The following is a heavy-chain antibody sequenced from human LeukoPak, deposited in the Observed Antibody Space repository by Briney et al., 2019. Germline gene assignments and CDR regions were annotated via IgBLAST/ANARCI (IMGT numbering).Heavy chain of an antibody. V-gene: IGHV1-2*02. Sequence: ASVKVSCKASGYTFTGYYMHWVRQAPGQGLEWMGWINPNSGGTTYAQKFQDRVTMTRDTSISTAYMELSGLRSDDTAVYYCARERRYSSSASYFDYWGQGTLVTVSS. J-gene: IGHJ4*02. CDR3: ARERRYSSSASYFDY. CDR1: GYTFTGYY. D-gene: IGHD6-6*01. CDR2: INPNSGGT.